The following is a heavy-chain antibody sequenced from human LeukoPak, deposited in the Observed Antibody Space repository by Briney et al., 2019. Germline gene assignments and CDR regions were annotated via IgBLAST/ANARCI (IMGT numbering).Heavy chain of an antibody. CDR2: IIPIFGTA. CDR1: GGTFSSYA. Sequence: SVKVSCKASGGTFSSYAISWVRQAPGQGLEWMGGIIPIFGTANYAQKFQGRVTITADESTSTAYMELSSLRSEDTAVHYCARVSTRYCSSTSCYRHDAFDVWGQGTMVTVSS. V-gene: IGHV1-69*01. CDR3: ARVSTRYCSSTSCYRHDAFDV. J-gene: IGHJ3*01. D-gene: IGHD2-2*02.